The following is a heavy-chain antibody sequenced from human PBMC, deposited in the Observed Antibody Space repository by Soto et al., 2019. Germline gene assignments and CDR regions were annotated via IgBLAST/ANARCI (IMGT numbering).Heavy chain of an antibody. D-gene: IGHD5-18*01. Sequence: QVHLVQSGTEVRKPGSSVTVSCKVSGGTFSTYTISWVRQAPGQGLQWMGAITPILGETTYAQHFQGRVFITEVISATPAYMELSDLTSEDSAMCYCGRVPRYSFRTSDSLDQLGQGTRVTVSS. V-gene: IGHV1-69*06. CDR1: GGTFSTYT. CDR2: ITPILGET. J-gene: IGHJ4*02. CDR3: GRVPRYSFRTSDSLDQ.